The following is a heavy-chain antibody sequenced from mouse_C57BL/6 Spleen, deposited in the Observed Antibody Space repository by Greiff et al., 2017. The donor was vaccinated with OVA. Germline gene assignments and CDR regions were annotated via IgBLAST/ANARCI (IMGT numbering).Heavy chain of an antibody. CDR2: ISSGGDYI. V-gene: IGHV5-9-1*02. CDR1: GFTFSSYA. Sequence: EVLLVESGEGLVKPGGSLKLSCAASGFTFSSYAMSWVRQTPEKRLEWVAYISSGGDYIYYADTVKGRFTISRDNARNTLYLQMSSLKSEDTAMYYCTRGAVVAPFDYWGQGTTLTVSS. J-gene: IGHJ2*01. CDR3: TRGAVVAPFDY. D-gene: IGHD1-1*01.